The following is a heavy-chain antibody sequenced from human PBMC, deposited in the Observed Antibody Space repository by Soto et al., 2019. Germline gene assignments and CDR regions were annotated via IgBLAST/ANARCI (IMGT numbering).Heavy chain of an antibody. Sequence: QVQLQESGPGLVKPSGTLSLTCAVSGGSISRSNWWTWVRQPPGKGLEWIGEIYHSGTTNYNACLKSRVTISVDKSRNQFSLKLTSVTAADTALYYCARGSGDYNGWFDPWGPGTLVSVSS. J-gene: IGHJ5*02. CDR3: ARGSGDYNGWFDP. CDR2: IYHSGTT. D-gene: IGHD1-26*01. V-gene: IGHV4-4*02. CDR1: GGSISRSNW.